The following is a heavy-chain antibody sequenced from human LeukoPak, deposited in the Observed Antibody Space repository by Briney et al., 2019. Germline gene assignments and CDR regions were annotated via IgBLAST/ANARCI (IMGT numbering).Heavy chain of an antibody. CDR3: ARVEPYDFWSGYYNIDY. J-gene: IGHJ4*02. Sequence: GASVKVSCKASGGTFSSYAISWVRQAPGQGLEWMGGIIPIFGTANYAQKFQGRVTIAADESTSTAYMELSSLRSEDTAVYYCARVEPYDFWSGYYNIDYWGQGTPVTVSS. CDR1: GGTFSSYA. V-gene: IGHV1-69*13. D-gene: IGHD3-3*01. CDR2: IIPIFGTA.